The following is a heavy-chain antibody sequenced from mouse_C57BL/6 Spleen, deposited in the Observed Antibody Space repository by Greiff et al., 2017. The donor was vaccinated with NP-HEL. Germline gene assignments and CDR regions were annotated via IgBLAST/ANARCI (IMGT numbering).Heavy chain of an antibody. CDR3: ARYSNYDAMDG. J-gene: IGHJ4*01. D-gene: IGHD2-5*01. V-gene: IGHV1-64*01. CDR2: IHPNSGST. Sequence: QVQLQQPGAELVKPGASVKLSCKASGYTFTSYWMHWVKQRPGQGLEWIGMIHPNSGSTNYNEKFKSKATLTVDKSSSTAYMQLSSRTSEDSAGEEEARYSNYDAMDGWVQGTSVTVSS. CDR1: GYTFTSYW.